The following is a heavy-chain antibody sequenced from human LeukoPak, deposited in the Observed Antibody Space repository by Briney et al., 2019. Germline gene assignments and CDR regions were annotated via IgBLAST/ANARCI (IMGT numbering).Heavy chain of an antibody. CDR2: ISGSGGST. D-gene: IGHD2-2*01. V-gene: IGHV3-23*01. J-gene: IGHJ2*01. CDR1: GFTFSSYA. CDR3: AKAGIVVVPAATLGYFDL. Sequence: GGSLRLSCAASGFTFSSYAMSWVRPAPGKGLEWVSAISGSGGSTYYADSVKGRFTISRDNSKNTLYLQMNSLRAEDTAVYYCAKAGIVVVPAATLGYFDLWGRGTLVTVSS.